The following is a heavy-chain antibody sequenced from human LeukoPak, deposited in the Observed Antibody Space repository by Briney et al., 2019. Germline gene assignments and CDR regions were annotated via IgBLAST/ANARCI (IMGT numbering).Heavy chain of an antibody. V-gene: IGHV4-4*09. CDR3: ARLQMVRGARGWSDP. CDR2: FYSSGIT. CDR1: GGSITSYY. J-gene: IGHJ5*02. D-gene: IGHD3-10*01. Sequence: SETLSLTCSVSGGSITSYYWNWVRQPPGKGLEWIGCFYSSGITNYNPSLKSRVSISLDTSKNQLSLKLDSVTAADTAVYYCARLQMVRGARGWSDPWGQGTLVTVSS.